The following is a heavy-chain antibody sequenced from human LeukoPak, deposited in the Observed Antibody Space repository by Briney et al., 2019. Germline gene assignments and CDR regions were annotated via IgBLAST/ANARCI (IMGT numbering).Heavy chain of an antibody. CDR3: ARGFLEWLSQYYYYGMDV. V-gene: IGHV3-33*01. J-gene: IGHJ6*02. CDR2: IWYDGSNK. Sequence: GGSLRLSCAASGFTFSSYGMPWVRQAPGKGLEWVAVIWYDGSNKYYADSVKGRFTISRDNSKNTLYLQMNSLRAEDTAVYYCARGFLEWLSQYYYYGMDVWGQGTTVTVSS. CDR1: GFTFSSYG. D-gene: IGHD3-3*01.